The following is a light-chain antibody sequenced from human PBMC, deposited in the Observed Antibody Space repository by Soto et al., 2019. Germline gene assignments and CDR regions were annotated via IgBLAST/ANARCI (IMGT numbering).Light chain of an antibody. V-gene: IGKV1-5*03. Sequence: DIQMTQSPSTLSASVGDRVTITCRANQSISSRLAWYQQKPGKAPKLLLYKASSLESGVPSRFSGRGSGTEFTLSISRLKADHFATYYCQQYNTRGTFGPGTTVYIK. CDR1: QSISSR. CDR3: QQYNTRGT. CDR2: KAS. J-gene: IGKJ3*01.